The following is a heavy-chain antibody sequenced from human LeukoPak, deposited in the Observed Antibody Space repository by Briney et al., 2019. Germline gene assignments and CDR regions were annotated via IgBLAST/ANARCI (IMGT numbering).Heavy chain of an antibody. D-gene: IGHD3-10*01. J-gene: IGHJ4*02. V-gene: IGHV4-59*01. Sequence: SETLSLTCIVSSGSISVYYWSWIRQPPGKGLEWIGYIYGGGSTNYNPSLKSRVTISTDASKNQFSLRLSSVTAADTAVYYCVRDRELGYWGQGALVTVSS. CDR3: VRDRELGY. CDR1: SGSISVYY. CDR2: IYGGGST.